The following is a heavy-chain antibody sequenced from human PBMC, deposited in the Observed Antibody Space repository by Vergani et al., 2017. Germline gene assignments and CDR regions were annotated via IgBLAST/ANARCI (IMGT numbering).Heavy chain of an antibody. CDR3: ARDYDSSGYYPDYFDY. Sequence: EVQLVESGGGLVQPGGSLRLSCAASGFTFSSYWMSWVRQAPGKGLEWVANIKQDGSEKYYVDSVKGRFTISRDNAKNSLYLQMNSLRAEETAVYYCARDYDSSGYYPDYFDYWGQGTLVTVSS. D-gene: IGHD3-22*01. J-gene: IGHJ4*02. CDR2: IKQDGSEK. V-gene: IGHV3-7*03. CDR1: GFTFSSYW.